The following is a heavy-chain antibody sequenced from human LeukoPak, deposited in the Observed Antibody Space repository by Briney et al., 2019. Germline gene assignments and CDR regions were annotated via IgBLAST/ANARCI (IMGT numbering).Heavy chain of an antibody. CDR1: GFSLKVHA. Sequence: GGSLRLSCAASGFSLKVHAMHWVRPVPGEGLGWGSGIYWDSIRKDYADSVKGRFTVSRDNAKNFLYLEMNSLRVEDTALYYCTKDTSAGGADYWGQGTLVTVSP. V-gene: IGHV3-9*01. D-gene: IGHD2-15*01. CDR2: IYWDSIRK. CDR3: TKDTSAGGADY. J-gene: IGHJ4*02.